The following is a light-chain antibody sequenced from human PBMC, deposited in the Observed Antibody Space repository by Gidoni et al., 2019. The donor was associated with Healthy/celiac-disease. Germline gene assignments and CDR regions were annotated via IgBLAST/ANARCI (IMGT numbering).Light chain of an antibody. CDR2: GAS. J-gene: IGKJ4*01. V-gene: IGKV3-20*01. CDR1: QSVSSSY. Sequence: VLPQSPGTLSFSPGERATLSCSGSQSVSSSYLAWYQQKPGQAPRLLIYGASSRATGIPDRFSGSGSGTDFTLTISRLEPEDFAVYYCQQYGSSPRTFXXXTKVEIK. CDR3: QQYGSSPRT.